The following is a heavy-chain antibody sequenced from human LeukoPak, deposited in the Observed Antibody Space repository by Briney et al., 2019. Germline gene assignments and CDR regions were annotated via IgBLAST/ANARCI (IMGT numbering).Heavy chain of an antibody. V-gene: IGHV4-39*01. CDR3: ARASQYDILTGDAFDI. CDR2: IYYSGST. CDR1: GGSISSSSYY. D-gene: IGHD3-9*01. J-gene: IGHJ3*02. Sequence: PSETLSLTCTVSGGSISSSSYYWGWIRQPPGKGLEWIGSIYYSGSTYYNPSLKSRVTISVDTSKNQFSLKLSSVTAADTAVYYCARASQYDILTGDAFDIWGQGTMVTVSS.